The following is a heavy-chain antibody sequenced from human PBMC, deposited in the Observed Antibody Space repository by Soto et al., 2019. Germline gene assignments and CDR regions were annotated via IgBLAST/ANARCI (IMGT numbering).Heavy chain of an antibody. Sequence: GGGLRLSFEDSGFTFSTYAMRWVRQAPGKGLEWVSVIYSGGSTYYAYSVRGRFTISRDNSKNTLYLQMKSLRAEDTAVYYCARDPPATRNGMDVWGQGTTVTVSS. V-gene: IGHV3-53*01. J-gene: IGHJ6*02. CDR2: IYSGGST. CDR1: GFTFSTYA. CDR3: ARDPPATRNGMDV.